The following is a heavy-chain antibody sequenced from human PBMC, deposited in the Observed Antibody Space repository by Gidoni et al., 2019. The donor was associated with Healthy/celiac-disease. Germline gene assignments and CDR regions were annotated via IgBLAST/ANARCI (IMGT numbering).Heavy chain of an antibody. Sequence: QVQLQQWGAGLLKPSETLSLTCAVYGWSFSGYYWSWIRQPQGQGLEWIGEINQGGSTNYNPSLKSRVTISVDTSKNQVSLKLSAVTAADTAVYYCARGRRFGMIVVVITTPSNGGRWYFDLWGRGTLVTVSS. CDR2: INQGGST. D-gene: IGHD3-22*01. V-gene: IGHV4-34*01. J-gene: IGHJ2*01. CDR3: ARGRRFGMIVVVITTPSNGGRWYFDL. CDR1: GWSFSGYY.